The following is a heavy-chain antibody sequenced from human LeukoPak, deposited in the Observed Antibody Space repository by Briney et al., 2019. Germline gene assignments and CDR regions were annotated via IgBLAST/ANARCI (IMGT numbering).Heavy chain of an antibody. CDR3: ARLIDGYPDY. D-gene: IGHD5-24*01. V-gene: IGHV4-39*01. CDR1: GFTFSDYY. Sequence: PGGSLRLSCAASGFTFSDYYMSWIRQPPGKGLEWIGSIYYSGSTYYNPSLKSRVTISVDTSKNQFSLKLSSVTAADTAVYYCARLIDGYPDYWGQGTLVTVSS. J-gene: IGHJ4*02. CDR2: IYYSGST.